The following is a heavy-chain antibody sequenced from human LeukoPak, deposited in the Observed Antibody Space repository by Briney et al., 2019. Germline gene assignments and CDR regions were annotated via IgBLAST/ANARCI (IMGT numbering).Heavy chain of an antibody. Sequence: ASVKVSRKASGYTFTSYGISWVRQAAGQGLEWMGWINPNSGGTNYAQKFQGRVTMTRDTPISTAYMELSRLRSDDTAVYYCATVDYDFWSGYRLMDVWGKGTTVTVFS. J-gene: IGHJ6*04. CDR2: INPNSGGT. CDR3: ATVDYDFWSGYRLMDV. V-gene: IGHV1-2*02. D-gene: IGHD3-3*01. CDR1: GYTFTSYG.